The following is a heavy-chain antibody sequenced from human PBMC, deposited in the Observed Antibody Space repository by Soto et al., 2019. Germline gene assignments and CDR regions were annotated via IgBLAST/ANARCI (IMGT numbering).Heavy chain of an antibody. Sequence: EVQLLESGGGLVQPGGSLRLSCAASGFTFSSYAMSWVRQAPGKGLEWVSTISGSVGTTYYADSVKGRFTISRDNSKNARYLQMNSVSAEDTAVYYCAKSEDLRITVFGVRNYGMDVWGQGTTVTVSS. V-gene: IGHV3-23*01. CDR3: AKSEDLRITVFGVRNYGMDV. J-gene: IGHJ6*02. CDR1: GFTFSSYA. D-gene: IGHD3-3*01. CDR2: ISGSVGTT.